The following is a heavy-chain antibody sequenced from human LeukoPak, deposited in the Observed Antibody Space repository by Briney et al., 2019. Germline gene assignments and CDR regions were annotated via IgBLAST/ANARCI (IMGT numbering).Heavy chain of an antibody. CDR1: GGSISSNNYY. Sequence: SETLSLTCTVSGGSISSNNYYWGWIRQPPGKGLEWIATIYYSGTTYYSPSLRSRVTISVDTSKNQFSLKLISVTAADTAVYYCARHDHDSTGTNWFDPWGQGTLVTVSS. J-gene: IGHJ5*02. V-gene: IGHV4-39*01. D-gene: IGHD2-8*02. CDR2: IYYSGTT. CDR3: ARHDHDSTGTNWFDP.